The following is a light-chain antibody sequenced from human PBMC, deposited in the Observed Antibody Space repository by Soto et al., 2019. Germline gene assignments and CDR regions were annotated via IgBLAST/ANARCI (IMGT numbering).Light chain of an antibody. CDR1: PSVSGSN. Sequence: EIVLTQSPGTLSLSPGERATLSCRASPSVSGSNLAWYQQKPGQAPRLVIYGASSRATGIPGRFSGSGSGTNFTLTISRLETEDFAVYYCQLYDSSSWTFGQGTKVDIK. J-gene: IGKJ1*01. CDR2: GAS. CDR3: QLYDSSSWT. V-gene: IGKV3-20*01.